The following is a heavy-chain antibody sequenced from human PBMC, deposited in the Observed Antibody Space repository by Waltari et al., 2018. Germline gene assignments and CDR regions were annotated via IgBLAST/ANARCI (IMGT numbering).Heavy chain of an antibody. D-gene: IGHD1-26*01. J-gene: IGHJ4*02. CDR3: ATGPGATPLFSY. Sequence: QDHLVQSGPEVKRPGASVKVSCKRSGYPLTEFSIHWVRQAPGRGLEGVGGGNPGNGKTIYAHSLQGRVTMTEDTSTDTAYLELRGLKSDDTAVFYCATGPGATPLFSYWGQGTLVTVSS. CDR2: GNPGNGKT. V-gene: IGHV1-24*01. CDR1: GYPLTEFS.